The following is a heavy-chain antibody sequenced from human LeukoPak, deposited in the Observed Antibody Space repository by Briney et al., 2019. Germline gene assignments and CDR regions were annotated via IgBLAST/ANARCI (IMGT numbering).Heavy chain of an antibody. Sequence: SETLSLTCAVYGGSFSGDYWSWIRQPPWRGLEWIGEINHSGSTNYNPSLKSRVTISVDTSKNQFSLKLSSVTAADTAVYYCARADIRSDCRAFDIWGQGTMVTVSS. D-gene: IGHD2-21*02. J-gene: IGHJ3*02. CDR3: ARADIRSDCRAFDI. CDR2: INHSGST. V-gene: IGHV4-34*01. CDR1: GGSFSGDY.